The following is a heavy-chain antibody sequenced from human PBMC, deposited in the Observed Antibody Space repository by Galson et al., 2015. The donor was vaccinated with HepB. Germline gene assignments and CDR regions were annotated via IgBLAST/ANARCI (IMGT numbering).Heavy chain of an antibody. J-gene: IGHJ6*02. V-gene: IGHV3-30*04. D-gene: IGHD1-14*01. Sequence: SLRLSCAASGFTFSDYSMHWVRLAPGKGLEWVAVISFHEKETSYTDSVKGRFTISRNNSNRTTYVQMNRLRAEDTAIYFCARGRGILRGGGMDVWGQGIPVTV. CDR1: GFTFSDYS. CDR2: ISFHEKET. CDR3: ARGRGILRGGGMDV.